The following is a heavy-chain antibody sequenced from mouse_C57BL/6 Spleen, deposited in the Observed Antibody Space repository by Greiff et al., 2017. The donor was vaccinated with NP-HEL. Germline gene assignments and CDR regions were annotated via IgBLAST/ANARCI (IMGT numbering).Heavy chain of an antibody. V-gene: IGHV1-53*01. CDR3: ASSVYDGPLDY. CDR1: GYTFTSYW. J-gene: IGHJ2*01. Sequence: QVQLQQPGTELVKPGASVKLSCKASGYTFTSYWMHWVKQRPGQGLEWIGNINPSNGGTNYNEKFKSKATLTVYNSSSTAYMQLRSLTSEDSAVYDCASSVYDGPLDYWGQGTTLTVSS. CDR2: INPSNGGT. D-gene: IGHD2-3*01.